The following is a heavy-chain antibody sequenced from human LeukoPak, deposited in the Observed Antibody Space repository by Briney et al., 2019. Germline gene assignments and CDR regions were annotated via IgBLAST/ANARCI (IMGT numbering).Heavy chain of an antibody. CDR1: GGSISSYY. J-gene: IGHJ4*02. D-gene: IGHD3-10*01. Sequence: SETLSLTCTVSGGSISSYYWSWLRQPPGKGLEWIAFISDSGSTYYNPSLKSRVTISLETSKKQFSLKLNSVTAADTAVYYCARDFGPSQGFDYWGQGTLVTVSP. V-gene: IGHV4-59*01. CDR2: ISDSGST. CDR3: ARDFGPSQGFDY.